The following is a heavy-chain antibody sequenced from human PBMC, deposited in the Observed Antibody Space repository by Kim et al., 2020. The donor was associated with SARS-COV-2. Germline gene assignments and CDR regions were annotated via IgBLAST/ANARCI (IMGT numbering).Heavy chain of an antibody. V-gene: IGHV3-15*01. CDR3: ATDRAGSYFNF. Sequence: GGSLRLFCAASGFSFTDAWMNWVRQAPGKGLEWVGRIKSKAAGWTTEYAAPVKGRFTISRDDSKNTLYLQMNSLKTEDTAVYFCATDRAGSYFNFWGQGTLVTVSS. CDR1: GFSFTDAW. J-gene: IGHJ4*02. D-gene: IGHD3-10*01. CDR2: IKSKAAGWTT.